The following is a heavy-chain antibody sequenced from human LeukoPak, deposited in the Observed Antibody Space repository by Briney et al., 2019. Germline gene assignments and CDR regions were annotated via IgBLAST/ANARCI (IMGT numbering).Heavy chain of an antibody. D-gene: IGHD3-10*01. Sequence: PGGSLRLSCAASGFTFSSYVMHWVRQAPGKGLEWVAFIRYDGSNKYYADSVKGRFTISRDNSKNTLYLQMNSLRAEDTAVYYCAEGDGSGSAEYFQHWGQGTLVTVSS. CDR3: AEGDGSGSAEYFQH. CDR2: IRYDGSNK. CDR1: GFTFSSYV. J-gene: IGHJ1*01. V-gene: IGHV3-30*02.